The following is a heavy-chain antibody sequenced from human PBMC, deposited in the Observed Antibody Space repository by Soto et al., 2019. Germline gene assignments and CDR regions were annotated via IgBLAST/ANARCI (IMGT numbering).Heavy chain of an antibody. Sequence: SQTLSLTCAISGDSVSSNSAAWNWIRQSPSRGLEWLGRTYYRSKWYNDYAVSVKSRITINPDTSKNQFSLQLNSVTPEDTAVYYCAREDSSGYDNYYYYDMDVWGQGTTVTVSS. CDR2: TYYRSKWYN. CDR1: GDSVSSNSAA. CDR3: AREDSSGYDNYYYYDMDV. J-gene: IGHJ6*02. V-gene: IGHV6-1*01. D-gene: IGHD3-22*01.